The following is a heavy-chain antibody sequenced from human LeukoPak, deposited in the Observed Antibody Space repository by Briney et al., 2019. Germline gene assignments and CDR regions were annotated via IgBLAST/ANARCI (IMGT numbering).Heavy chain of an antibody. Sequence: GSVKVSCKASGYTFTSYGISWVRQAPRQGLEWMGWISAYNGNTNYAQKLQGRVTMTTDTSTSTAYMELRSLRSDDTAVYYCARDYYDSSGPWGFDPWGQGTLVTVSS. D-gene: IGHD3-22*01. J-gene: IGHJ5*02. CDR2: ISAYNGNT. CDR1: GYTFTSYG. CDR3: ARDYYDSSGPWGFDP. V-gene: IGHV1-18*01.